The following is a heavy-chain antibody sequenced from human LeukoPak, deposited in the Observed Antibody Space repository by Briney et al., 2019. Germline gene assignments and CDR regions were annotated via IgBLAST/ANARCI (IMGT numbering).Heavy chain of an antibody. D-gene: IGHD4-17*01. J-gene: IGHJ4*02. V-gene: IGHV3-23*01. CDR1: GLTFNSYG. CDR2: ISGSGNST. Sequence: GGSLRLSCAASGLTFNSYGMSWVRQAPGKGLEWVSAISGSGNSTYYAGSVKGRFTISRDNSRNTLFLQMNSLKAEDTALYYCAKDLFTVTTRGFDYWGQGALVTVSS. CDR3: AKDLFTVTTRGFDY.